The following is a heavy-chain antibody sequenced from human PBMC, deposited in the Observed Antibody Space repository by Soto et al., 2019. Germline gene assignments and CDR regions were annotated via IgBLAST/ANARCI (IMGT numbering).Heavy chain of an antibody. D-gene: IGHD3-10*01. Sequence: PGGSLRLSCAAFGFTVSGKKYVAWVRQAPGKGLEWVSALYDLDGTYYADSVKGRFTTSSDSSRTTVYPQMNDLRPDDTAVYSCATWHLREHAYDIWGQGTTVTVSS. CDR2: LYDLDGT. CDR3: ATWHLREHAYDI. CDR1: GFTVSGKKY. V-gene: IGHV3-53*01. J-gene: IGHJ3*02.